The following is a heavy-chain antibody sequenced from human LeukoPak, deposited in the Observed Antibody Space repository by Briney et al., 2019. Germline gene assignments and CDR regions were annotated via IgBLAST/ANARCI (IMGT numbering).Heavy chain of an antibody. CDR3: ARGTKIAVAGTLWFDP. CDR1: GGSISNGAHY. CDR2: IHNSGTT. Sequence: SETLSLTCTFSGGSISNGAHYWSWIRQHPGKGLEWIGSIHNSGTTYSNPSLMSRVTISLDTSKNRFSLKLSSVTAADTAVYYCARGTKIAVAGTLWFDPWGQGTLVTVSS. J-gene: IGHJ5*02. V-gene: IGHV4-31*03. D-gene: IGHD6-19*01.